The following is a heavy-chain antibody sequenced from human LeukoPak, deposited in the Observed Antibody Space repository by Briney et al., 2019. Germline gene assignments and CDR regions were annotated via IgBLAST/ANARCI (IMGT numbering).Heavy chain of an antibody. CDR1: GYTFTGYY. Sequence: ASVKVSCKASGYTFTGYYMHWVRQAPGQGLGWMGWINPNSGGTNYAQKFQGRVTMTRDTSISTAYMELSRLRSDDTAVYYCARGKTGTTSPDAFDIWGQGTMVTVSS. CDR3: ARGKTGTTSPDAFDI. V-gene: IGHV1-2*02. J-gene: IGHJ3*02. CDR2: INPNSGGT. D-gene: IGHD1-7*01.